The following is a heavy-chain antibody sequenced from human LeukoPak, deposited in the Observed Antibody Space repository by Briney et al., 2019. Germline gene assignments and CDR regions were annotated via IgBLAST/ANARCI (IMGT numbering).Heavy chain of an antibody. CDR2: INPSGGST. J-gene: IGHJ4*02. CDR1: GYTFTSYY. Sequence: ASVKVSCKASGYTFTSYYMHWVRQAPGQGLEWMGIINPSGGSTSYAQKFQGRVTMTRDTSTSTVYMELSSLRSEDTAVYYCARDIPGVSPWLENNFDYWGQGTLVTVSS. D-gene: IGHD1-14*01. V-gene: IGHV1-46*01. CDR3: ARDIPGVSPWLENNFDY.